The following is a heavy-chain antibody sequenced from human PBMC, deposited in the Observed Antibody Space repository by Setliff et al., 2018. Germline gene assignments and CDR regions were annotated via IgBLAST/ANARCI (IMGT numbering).Heavy chain of an antibody. CDR1: GFTFSPYI. CDR3: AREVGAAAGWRHFQH. D-gene: IGHD6-13*01. CDR2: ISYDDTKK. V-gene: IGHV3-30*03. J-gene: IGHJ1*01. Sequence: HPGGSLRLSCAASGFTFSPYIIHWVRQAPGKGLEWVALISYDDTKKYFADSVKGRFTISRDNAKSSVYLQMNSLRADDTAVYHCAREVGAAAGWRHFQHWGQGTLVTVSS.